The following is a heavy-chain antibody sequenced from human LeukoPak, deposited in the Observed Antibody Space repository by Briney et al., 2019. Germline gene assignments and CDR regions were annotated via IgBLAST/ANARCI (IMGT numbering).Heavy chain of an antibody. CDR1: GFTFSSYA. CDR3: ANKEYYDFWSGAFDY. CDR2: ISGSGGST. D-gene: IGHD3-3*01. J-gene: IGHJ4*02. Sequence: GGSLRLSCAASGFTFSSYAMSWVRQAPGKGLEWVAAISGSGGSTYYADSVKGRFTISRDNFKNTLYLQMNSLRAEDTAVYYCANKEYYDFWSGAFDYWGQGTLVTVSS. V-gene: IGHV3-23*01.